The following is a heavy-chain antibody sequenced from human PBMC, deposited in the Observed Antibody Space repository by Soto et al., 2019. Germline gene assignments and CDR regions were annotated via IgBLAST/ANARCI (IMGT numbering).Heavy chain of an antibody. CDR2: IIPYYNTL. V-gene: IGHV1-69*01. CDR3: ASGASRWYPYGYDS. Sequence: QAQVVQAGAEVRQPGSSVKLSCKASEGTFNSYAIAWGRQAPGQGLEWMGGIIPYYNTLNYAQKFQDRVTITADDSTNTVYMELSSLRSDDTAGYFCASGASRWYPYGYDSWAQGTLVTVSS. J-gene: IGHJ4*02. CDR1: EGTFNSYA. D-gene: IGHD6-13*01.